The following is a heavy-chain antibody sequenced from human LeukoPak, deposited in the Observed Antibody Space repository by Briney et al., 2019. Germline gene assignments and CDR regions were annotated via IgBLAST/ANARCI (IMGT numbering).Heavy chain of an antibody. J-gene: IGHJ4*02. CDR1: GYTFTGYY. D-gene: IGHD3-22*01. Sequence: ASVTVSCKASGYTFTGYYIHWVRQAPGQGLEWMGWINPNSGGTSYAQKFQGRVTMTRDTSISTAYMELRRLRSDDRAVYYCARGPPTIVVVITTGDFDSWGQGTLVTVSS. CDR2: INPNSGGT. V-gene: IGHV1-2*02. CDR3: ARGPPTIVVVITTGDFDS.